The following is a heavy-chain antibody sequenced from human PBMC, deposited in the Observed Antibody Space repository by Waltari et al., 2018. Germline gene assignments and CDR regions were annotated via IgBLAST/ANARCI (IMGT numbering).Heavy chain of an antibody. D-gene: IGHD3-3*01. Sequence: EVQLVESGGVVVQPGGSLRLSCAASGFPFDDYTIHWVRQAPGTGLEWVSLISWDGGSTYYADSVKGRFTISRDNSKNSLYLQMNSLRTEDTALYYCAKDLSSYYDFWSGRSYGMDVWGQGTTVTVSS. CDR1: GFPFDDYT. CDR2: ISWDGGST. V-gene: IGHV3-43*01. CDR3: AKDLSSYYDFWSGRSYGMDV. J-gene: IGHJ6*02.